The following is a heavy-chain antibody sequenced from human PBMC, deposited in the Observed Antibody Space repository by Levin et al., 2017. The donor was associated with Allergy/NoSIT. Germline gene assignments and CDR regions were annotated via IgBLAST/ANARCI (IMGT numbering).Heavy chain of an antibody. Sequence: GGSLRLSCTVSGFIFRDYAISWVRQAPGKGLEWVAFIRNKEYGEKTHYAASVQGRFTISRDDSTGIAYLQMNSLTIEDTAVYYCIRGYSGYYAEYFYHWGQGTVVTVSS. CDR1: GFIFRDYA. J-gene: IGHJ1*01. CDR2: IRNKEYGEKT. D-gene: IGHD3-22*01. V-gene: IGHV3-49*04. CDR3: IRGYSGYYAEYFYH.